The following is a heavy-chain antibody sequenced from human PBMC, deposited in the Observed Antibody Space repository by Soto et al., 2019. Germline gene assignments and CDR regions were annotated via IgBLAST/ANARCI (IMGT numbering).Heavy chain of an antibody. CDR1: GGSFSGYY. J-gene: IGHJ3*02. Sequence: SETLSLTCAVYGGSFSGYYWSWIRQPPGKGLEWIGEINHSGSTNYNPSLKSRVTISVDTSKNQFSLKLSSVTAANTAVYYCARDPGIAVAGSDAFDIWGQGTMVTVSS. CDR2: INHSGST. D-gene: IGHD6-19*01. CDR3: ARDPGIAVAGSDAFDI. V-gene: IGHV4-34*01.